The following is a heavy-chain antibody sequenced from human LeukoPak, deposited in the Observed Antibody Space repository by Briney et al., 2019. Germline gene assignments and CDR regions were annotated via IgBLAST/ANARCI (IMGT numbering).Heavy chain of an antibody. CDR2: ISSSSSTI. D-gene: IGHD3-16*02. CDR3: ATHTLGELSLLVY. J-gene: IGHJ4*02. CDR1: GFTFSSYS. Sequence: GGSLRLSCAASGFTFSSYSMNWVRQAPGKGLEWVSYISSSSSTIYYADSVKGRFTISRDNSKNTLYLQMNSLRAEDTAVYYCATHTLGELSLLVYWGQGTLVTVSS. V-gene: IGHV3-48*01.